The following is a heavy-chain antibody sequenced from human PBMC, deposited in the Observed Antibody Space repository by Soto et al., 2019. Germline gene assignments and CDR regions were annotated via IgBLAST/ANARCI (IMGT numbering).Heavy chain of an antibody. CDR2: ISYDGSNK. Sequence: LRLSCAASGFTFSSYAMHWVRQAPGKGLEWVAVISYDGSNKYYADSVKGRFTISRDNSKNTLYLQMNSLRAEDTAVYYCARGQEDYGDYDAFDIWGQGTMVTVSS. CDR1: GFTFSSYA. V-gene: IGHV3-30-3*01. J-gene: IGHJ3*02. D-gene: IGHD4-17*01. CDR3: ARGQEDYGDYDAFDI.